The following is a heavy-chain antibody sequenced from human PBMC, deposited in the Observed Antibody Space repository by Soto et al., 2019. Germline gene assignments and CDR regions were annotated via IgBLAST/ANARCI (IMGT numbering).Heavy chain of an antibody. V-gene: IGHV3-21*01. Sequence: VGSLRLSCAASGFTFSSYSMNWVRQAPGKGLEWVSSISSSSSYIYYADSVKGRFTISRDNAKNSLYLQMNSLRAEDTAVYYCTSIAAREFDYWGQGTLVTVSS. CDR3: TSIAAREFDY. D-gene: IGHD6-6*01. CDR2: ISSSSSYI. J-gene: IGHJ4*02. CDR1: GFTFSSYS.